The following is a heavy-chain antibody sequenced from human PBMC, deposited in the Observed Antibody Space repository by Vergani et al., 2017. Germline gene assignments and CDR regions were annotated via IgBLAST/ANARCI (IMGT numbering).Heavy chain of an antibody. CDR2: INHSGST. D-gene: IGHD6-6*01. V-gene: IGHV4-34*01. CDR3: ARRSLAARLHAFDI. J-gene: IGHJ3*02. CDR1: GGSFSGYY. Sequence: QVQLQQWGAGLLKPSETLSLTCAVYGGSFSGYYWSWIRQPPGKGLEWIGEINHSGSTNYNPSLKSRVTISVDTSKNQFSLKLSSVTAADTAVYYCARRSLAARLHAFDIWGQGTMVTVSS.